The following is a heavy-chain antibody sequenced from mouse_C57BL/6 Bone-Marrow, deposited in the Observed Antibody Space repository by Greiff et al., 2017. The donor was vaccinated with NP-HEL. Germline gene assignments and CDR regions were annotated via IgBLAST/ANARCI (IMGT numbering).Heavy chain of an antibody. J-gene: IGHJ1*03. CDR2: ISPSDSYT. CDR1: GYTFTSYW. D-gene: IGHD2-3*01. CDR3: ARWLLPYWYFGV. Sequence: QVQLQQPGAELVRPGTSVKLSCKASGYTFTSYWMHWVKQRPGQGLEWIGVISPSDSYTKYNQKFKGNATLTSDTSSSTAYMQLSSLTSEDSAVDYCARWLLPYWYFGVWGTRTTVTVSS. V-gene: IGHV1-59*01.